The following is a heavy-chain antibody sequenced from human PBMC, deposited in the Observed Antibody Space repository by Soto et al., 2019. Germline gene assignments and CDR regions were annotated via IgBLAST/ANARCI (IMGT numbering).Heavy chain of an antibody. CDR2: ISYDGSNK. D-gene: IGHD2-2*01. J-gene: IGHJ6*02. CDR3: AREFDCSSTSCPFLDYYGMDV. CDR1: GFTFSSYA. V-gene: IGHV3-30-3*01. Sequence: GGSLRLSCAASGFTFSSYAMHWVRQAPGKGLEWVAVISYDGSNKYYADSVKGRFTISRDNSKNTLYLQMNSLRAEDTAVYYCAREFDCSSTSCPFLDYYGMDVWGQGTTVTVSS.